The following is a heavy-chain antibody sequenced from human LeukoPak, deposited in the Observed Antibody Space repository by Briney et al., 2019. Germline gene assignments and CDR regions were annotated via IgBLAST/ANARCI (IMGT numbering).Heavy chain of an antibody. CDR3: ARDYRTGFDY. CDR1: GYTFTSYG. CDR2: ISTYNGNT. D-gene: IGHD7-27*01. Sequence: ASVKVSCKASGYTFTSYGISWVRQAPGQGLEWLGWISTYNGNTHYAQKLQGRVTMTTDTSTTTAYMELRSLRSDDTAVYYCARDYRTGFDYWGQGTLVTVSS. V-gene: IGHV1-18*01. J-gene: IGHJ4*02.